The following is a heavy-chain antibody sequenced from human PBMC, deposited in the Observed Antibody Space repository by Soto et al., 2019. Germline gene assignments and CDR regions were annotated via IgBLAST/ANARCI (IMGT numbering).Heavy chain of an antibody. CDR2: IGYDEIST. D-gene: IGHD3-16*01. CDR3: VRGPPDLRGYYDFEF. V-gene: IGHV3-33*01. CDR1: GFNCSHCD. Sequence: GGSLRLSCVASGFNCSHCDMHWVHQGPGKELEWVAHIGYDEISTHYAASVRGRFTISRDDSKDTLYLQMNDLRAEDTAVYFCVRGPPDLRGYYDFEFWGQGTLVTVSS. J-gene: IGHJ4*02.